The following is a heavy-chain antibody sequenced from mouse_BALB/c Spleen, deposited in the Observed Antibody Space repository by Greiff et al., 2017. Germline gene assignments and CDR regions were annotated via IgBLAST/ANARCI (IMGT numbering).Heavy chain of an antibody. CDR1: GYTFTSYW. CDR2: IYPGSGST. V-gene: IGHV1S22*01. CDR3: TREPVVNY. J-gene: IGHJ2*01. Sequence: LQQPGSELVRPGASVKLSCKASGYTFTSYWMHWVKQRPGQGLEWIGNIYPGSGSTNYDEKFKSKATLTVDTSSSTAYMQLSSLTSEDSAVYYCTREPVVNYWGQGTTLTVSS. D-gene: IGHD1-1*01.